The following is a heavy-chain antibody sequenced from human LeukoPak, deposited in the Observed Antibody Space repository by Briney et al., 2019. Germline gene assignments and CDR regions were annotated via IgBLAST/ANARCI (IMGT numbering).Heavy chain of an antibody. CDR1: GFTVSSNY. V-gene: IGHV3-53*01. CDR3: ARAAGDSRGLLLDI. D-gene: IGHD4-17*01. CDR2: IYSGGST. J-gene: IGHJ3*02. Sequence: PGGSLRLSCAASGFTVSSNYMSWVRQAPGKGLEWVSVIYSGGSTYYVDSVKGRFTISRDNSKNTQYLQMNTLRAEDTAVYYCARAAGDSRGLLLDIWGQGTMVTVSS.